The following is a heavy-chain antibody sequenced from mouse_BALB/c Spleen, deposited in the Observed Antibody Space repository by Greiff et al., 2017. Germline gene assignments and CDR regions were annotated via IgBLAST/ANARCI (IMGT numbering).Heavy chain of an antibody. D-gene: IGHD2-10*02. CDR1: GYTFTDYR. V-gene: IGHV1-69*01. Sequence: QVQLQQPGAELVMPGASVKMSCKASGYTFTDYRMHWVKQRPGQGLEWIGAIDTSDSYTSYNQKFKDKATLTADESSSTAYMQLSSLTSEDSAVYSCARGGYGKTFDYWGQGTTLTVSS. CDR2: IDTSDSYT. CDR3: ARGGYGKTFDY. J-gene: IGHJ2*01.